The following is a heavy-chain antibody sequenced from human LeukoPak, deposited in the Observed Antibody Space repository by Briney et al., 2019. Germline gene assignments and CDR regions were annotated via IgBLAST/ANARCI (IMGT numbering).Heavy chain of an antibody. J-gene: IGHJ4*02. CDR3: AKDNDGAAAGSFDY. CDR1: GFTFSSYG. Sequence: GGSLRLSCAASGFTFSSYGMHWVRQAPGKGLEWVAFVRSDGSVEYYADSVKGRFTISRDNSKNTLFLQMNDVRPEDTAVYYCAKDNDGAAAGSFDYWGQGTLVTVSS. V-gene: IGHV3-30*02. CDR2: VRSDGSVE. D-gene: IGHD6-13*01.